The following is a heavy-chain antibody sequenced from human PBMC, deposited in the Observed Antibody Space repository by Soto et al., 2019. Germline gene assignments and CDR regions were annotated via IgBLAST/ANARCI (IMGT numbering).Heavy chain of an antibody. CDR1: GFTFSSYG. CDR3: ARDLPYGDSPSYFDY. V-gene: IGHV3-33*01. J-gene: IGHJ4*02. CDR2: IWYDGSNK. D-gene: IGHD4-17*01. Sequence: GGSLRLSCAASGFTFSSYGMHWVRQAPGKGLEWVAVIWYDGSNKYYADSVKGRFTISRDNSKNTLFLQMNSLRAEDTAVYYCARDLPYGDSPSYFDYWGQGTLVTVSS.